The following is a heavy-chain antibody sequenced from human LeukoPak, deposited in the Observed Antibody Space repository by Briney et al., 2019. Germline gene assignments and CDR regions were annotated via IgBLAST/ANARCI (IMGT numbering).Heavy chain of an antibody. CDR3: ARVTYNGYQHFDY. CDR2: IHHRGTT. J-gene: IGHJ4*02. V-gene: IGHV4-39*07. CDR1: GGSISTNTYY. D-gene: IGHD3-10*01. Sequence: SETLSLTCIVSGGSISTNTYYWGWIRLPPGKGLEWLGEIHHRGTTYYNPSLRSRVTISVDTSKKQFSLRLTSVTAADTAVYYCARVTYNGYQHFDYWGQGNLVTVS.